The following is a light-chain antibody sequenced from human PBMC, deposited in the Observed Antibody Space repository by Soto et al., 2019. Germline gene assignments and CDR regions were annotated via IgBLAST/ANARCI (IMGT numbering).Light chain of an antibody. CDR1: HTTSSW. V-gene: IGKV1-5*03. CDR3: QQYKDYTWT. CDR2: KAS. J-gene: IGKJ1*01. Sequence: DLEMTQSPATLSWSVGDRVAIAGRDSHTTSSWLAWYQQKPGRAPKLLIHKASTLKSGVPSRFSGSGSGTEFTLTISSLQPDDFATYYCQQYKDYTWTFGQGTKVDIK.